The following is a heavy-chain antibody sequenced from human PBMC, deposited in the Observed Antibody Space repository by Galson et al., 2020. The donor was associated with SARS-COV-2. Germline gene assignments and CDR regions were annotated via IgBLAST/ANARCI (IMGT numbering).Heavy chain of an antibody. CDR2: VYYSGSV. V-gene: IGHV4-61*01. Sequence: SETLSLTCTVSGDSIVSMRSYYWSWIRQSPGKGLEWIGYVYYSGSVLYSPPFASRISIPVNTSKNQVSLRLQSVTAADTAVYYCASDRGLATAGGMDVWGPGTAVTVSS. CDR1: GDSIVSMRSYY. D-gene: IGHD6-13*01. J-gene: IGHJ6*02. CDR3: ASDRGLATAGGMDV.